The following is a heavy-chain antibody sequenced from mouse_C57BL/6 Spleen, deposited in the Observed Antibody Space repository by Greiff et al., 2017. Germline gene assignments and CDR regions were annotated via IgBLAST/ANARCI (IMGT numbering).Heavy chain of an antibody. D-gene: IGHD4-1*01. CDR1: GYTFTSYW. V-gene: IGHV1-50*01. Sequence: QVQLQQPGAELVKPGASVKLSCKASGYTFTSYWMQWVKQRPGQGLEWFGEIDPSDSYTNYNQKFKGKATLTVDTSSSTAYMQLSSLTSEDSAVYYCARWTGRYFDVWGTGTTVTVSS. CDR2: IDPSDSYT. J-gene: IGHJ1*03. CDR3: ARWTGRYFDV.